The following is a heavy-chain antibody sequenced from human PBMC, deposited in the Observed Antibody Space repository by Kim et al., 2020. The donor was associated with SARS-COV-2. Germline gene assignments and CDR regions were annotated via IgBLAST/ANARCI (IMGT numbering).Heavy chain of an antibody. D-gene: IGHD3-22*01. J-gene: IGHJ4*02. Sequence: VDSVKGLFTISRDNARNSLYLQMNSLRAEDTAVYDCARDADYYDSSGHDYWGQGTLVTVSS. CDR3: ARDADYYDSSGHDY. V-gene: IGHV3-7*01.